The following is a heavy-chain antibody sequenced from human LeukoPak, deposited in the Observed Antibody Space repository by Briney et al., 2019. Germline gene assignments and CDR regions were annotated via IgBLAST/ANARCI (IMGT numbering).Heavy chain of an antibody. V-gene: IGHV4-59*01. J-gene: IGHJ6*03. Sequence: SETLSLTCTVSGGSIRGYYWSWIRQPPGKGLEWIGYIYSSGSTNYNPSLKSRVTMSVDTSKNQFSLKVSSVTAADTAVYYCARVFDSGSQAYFYYMDVWGKGTTVTIFS. D-gene: IGHD3-10*01. CDR2: IYSSGST. CDR1: GGSIRGYY. CDR3: ARVFDSGSQAYFYYMDV.